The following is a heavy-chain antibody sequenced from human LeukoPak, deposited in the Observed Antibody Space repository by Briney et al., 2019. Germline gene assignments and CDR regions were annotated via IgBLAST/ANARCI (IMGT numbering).Heavy chain of an antibody. J-gene: IGHJ6*04. D-gene: IGHD2-21*01. Sequence: PGGSLRLPCAASGFTFSSYEMNWVRQAPGKGLEWVSYISSSGSTIYYADSVKGRFTISRDNAKNSLYLQMNSLRAEDTAVYYCARDPYGGMDVWGKGTTVTVSS. V-gene: IGHV3-48*03. CDR3: ARDPYGGMDV. CDR1: GFTFSSYE. CDR2: ISSSGSTI.